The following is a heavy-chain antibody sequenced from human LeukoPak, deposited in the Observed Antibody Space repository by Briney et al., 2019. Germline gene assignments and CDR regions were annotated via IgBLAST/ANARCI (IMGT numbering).Heavy chain of an antibody. CDR1: GWSDSRTY. CDR2: IYTGGST. J-gene: IGHJ4*02. D-gene: IGHD6-19*01. CDR3: ARGTLGSGYDY. V-gene: IGHV3-66*01. Sequence: GGSLRLSCASSGWSDSRTYMIWVRQAPGRELQWVSSIYTGGSTFAAVSIKGRFIISRDNSENSIYPQMNSLRVDDTAVYFCARGTLGSGYDYWGKGTLVTVSS.